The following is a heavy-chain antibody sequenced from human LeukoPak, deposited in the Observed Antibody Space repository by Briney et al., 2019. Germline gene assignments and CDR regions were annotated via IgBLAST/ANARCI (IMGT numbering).Heavy chain of an antibody. CDR2: IYTDGST. V-gene: IGHV3-53*05. CDR3: TDAVAG. J-gene: IGHJ4*02. CDR1: GFSVGNNY. D-gene: IGHD4-23*01. Sequence: GGSLRLSCAASGFSVGNNYVTWVRQPPGKGLEWVSVIYTDGSTYYADPVKGRFIISRDSSKNTLYLQMNSLRAEDTVVYYCTDAVAGWGQGTLVTVSS.